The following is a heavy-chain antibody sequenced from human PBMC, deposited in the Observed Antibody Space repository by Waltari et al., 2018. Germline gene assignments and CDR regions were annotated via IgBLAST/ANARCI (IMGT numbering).Heavy chain of an antibody. J-gene: IGHJ4*02. CDR1: GGSFSGYY. CDR3: AYDSSGYYYGSFDY. V-gene: IGHV4-34*01. CDR2: INHSGST. D-gene: IGHD3-22*01. Sequence: QVQLQQWGAGLLKPSETLSLTCAVYGGSFSGYYWSWLRQPPWKGLESLGEINHSGSTNYNPALKSRVTISVDTSKNQFSLKLSSVTAADTAVYYCAYDSSGYYYGSFDYWGQGTLVTVSS.